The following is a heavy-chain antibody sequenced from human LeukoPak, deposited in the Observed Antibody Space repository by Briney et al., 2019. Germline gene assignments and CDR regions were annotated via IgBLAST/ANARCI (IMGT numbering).Heavy chain of an antibody. Sequence: SVKVSCKASGYTFTCYYMHWVRQAPGQGLEWMGWINPNSGGTNYAQKFQGRVTMTRDTSISTAYMELSRLRSDDTAVYYCAKGYSDSSGYPFDCWGQGTLVTVSS. V-gene: IGHV1-2*02. CDR2: INPNSGGT. CDR3: AKGYSDSSGYPFDC. CDR1: GYTFTCYY. J-gene: IGHJ4*02. D-gene: IGHD3-22*01.